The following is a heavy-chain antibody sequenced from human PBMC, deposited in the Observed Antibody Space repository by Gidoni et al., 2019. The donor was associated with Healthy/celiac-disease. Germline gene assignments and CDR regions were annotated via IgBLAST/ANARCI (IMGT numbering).Heavy chain of an antibody. Sequence: QVQLQESGPGLVKPSQTLSLTCTVSGGPISSGVYYWSWSRQPPGKGLEWIGYSYYRGSTYYNPSLKSRVTISVDTSKNQFSLKLSSVTAADTAVYYCARDRVTYGSGSYYVAYYYYYGMDVWGQGTTVTVSS. CDR3: ARDRVTYGSGSYYVAYYYYYGMDV. CDR2: SYYRGST. D-gene: IGHD3-10*01. J-gene: IGHJ6*02. CDR1: GGPISSGVYY. V-gene: IGHV4-30-4*01.